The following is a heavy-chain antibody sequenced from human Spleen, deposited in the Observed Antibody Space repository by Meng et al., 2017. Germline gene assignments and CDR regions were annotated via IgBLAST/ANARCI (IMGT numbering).Heavy chain of an antibody. J-gene: IGHJ4*02. CDR2: IYWDDDK. CDR1: GFSLSTSAVG. D-gene: IGHD2-8*01. Sequence: SGPTLVKPTQTLTLTCPFSGFSLSTSAVGVGWTRQPPGKALEWLALIYWDDDKRYRPSLKSRLTITNDPSKNHVVLTMTNLDPVDTATYYCAHRRTNWGIAYWGQGTLVTVSS. V-gene: IGHV2-5*02. CDR3: AHRRTNWGIAY.